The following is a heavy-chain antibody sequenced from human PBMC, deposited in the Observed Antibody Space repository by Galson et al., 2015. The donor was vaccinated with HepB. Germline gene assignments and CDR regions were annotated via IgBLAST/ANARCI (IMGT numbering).Heavy chain of an antibody. Sequence: SLRLACAASGFTFSSYAMSWVRQAPGKGLEWVSAISGSGGSTYYADSVKGRFTISRDNSKNTLYLQMNSLRAEDTAVYYCAKGNYGGKLYYFDYWGQGTLVTVSS. CDR2: ISGSGGST. CDR1: GFTFSSYA. V-gene: IGHV3-23*01. J-gene: IGHJ4*02. CDR3: AKGNYGGKLYYFDY. D-gene: IGHD4-23*01.